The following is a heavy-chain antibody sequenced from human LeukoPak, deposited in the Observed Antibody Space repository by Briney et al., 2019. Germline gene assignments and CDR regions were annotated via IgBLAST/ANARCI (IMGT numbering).Heavy chain of an antibody. Sequence: SETLSLTCSVSGGPISSLYWSWIQQPPGKGLEWIGYIYYTGSTNYNPSLKSRVTMFVDMSKNQFSLRLSSVTAADTAVYYCARVSGYYYVGSYYYYGMDVWGQGTTVTVSS. CDR3: ARVSGYYYVGSYYYYGMDV. J-gene: IGHJ6*02. D-gene: IGHD3-22*01. CDR1: GGPISSLY. V-gene: IGHV4-59*01. CDR2: IYYTGST.